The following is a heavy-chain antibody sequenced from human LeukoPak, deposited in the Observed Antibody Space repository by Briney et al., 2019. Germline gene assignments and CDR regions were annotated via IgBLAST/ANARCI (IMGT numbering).Heavy chain of an antibody. CDR3: VRENFTPRYLLEY. CDR1: GFTFDDYG. V-gene: IGHV3-30*03. D-gene: IGHD2-2*02. J-gene: IGHJ4*02. CDR2: MSNDGSSK. Sequence: PGGSLRLSCAASGFTFDDYGMSWVRQAPGKGLEWVAAMSNDGSSKSYADSVKGRFSISRDNSRNTLYLQMNSLRAEDTAVYYCVRENFTPRYLLEYWGQGTLVTVSS.